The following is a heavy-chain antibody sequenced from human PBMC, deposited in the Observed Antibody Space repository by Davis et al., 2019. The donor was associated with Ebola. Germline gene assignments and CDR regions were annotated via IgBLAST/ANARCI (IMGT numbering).Heavy chain of an antibody. V-gene: IGHV3-48*04. CDR1: GFTFSDYN. D-gene: IGHD3-22*01. Sequence: GESLKISCAASGFTFSDYNMNWVRQAPGKGLEWVSFISCCTGAKYYADSVKGRFTISRDNARNSLFLQMNSLRAEDTAVYYCARVQAMYYYDSSGYYGYWGQGTLVTVSS. CDR3: ARVQAMYYYDSSGYYGY. CDR2: ISCCTGAK. J-gene: IGHJ4*02.